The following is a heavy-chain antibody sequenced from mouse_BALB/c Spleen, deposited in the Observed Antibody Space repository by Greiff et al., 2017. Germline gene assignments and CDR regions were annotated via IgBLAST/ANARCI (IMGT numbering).Heavy chain of an antibody. D-gene: IGHD1-3*01. J-gene: IGHJ3*01. CDR2: IWAGGST. CDR1: GFSLTSYG. V-gene: IGHV2-9*02. CDR3: ARAGGKGDFAY. Sequence: VKLVESGPGLVAPSQSLSITCTVSGFSLTSYGVHWVRQPPGKGLEWLGVIWAGGSTNYNSALMSRLSISKDNSKSQVFLKMNSLQTDDTAMYYCARAGGKGDFAYWGQGTLVTVSA.